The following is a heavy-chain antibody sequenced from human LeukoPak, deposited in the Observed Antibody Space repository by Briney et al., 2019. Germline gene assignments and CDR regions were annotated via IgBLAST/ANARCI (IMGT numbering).Heavy chain of an antibody. CDR3: ARCTAWVWFDP. CDR1: GGSISSYY. CDR2: IYYSGST. D-gene: IGHD2-8*02. J-gene: IGHJ5*02. V-gene: IGHV4-59*01. Sequence: PSETLSLTCTVSGGSISSYYWSWIRQPPGKGLEWIGYIYYSGSTNYNPSLKSRVTISVDTSKNQFSLKLSSVTAADTAVYYCARCTAWVWFDPWGQGTLVTVSS.